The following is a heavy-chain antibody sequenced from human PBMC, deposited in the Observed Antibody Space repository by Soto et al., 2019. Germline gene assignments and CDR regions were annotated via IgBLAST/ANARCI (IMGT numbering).Heavy chain of an antibody. CDR2: ISYDGSNK. J-gene: IGHJ6*02. CDR3: ANGGGVVVVAASKNYGTDV. Sequence: PGGSLRLSCAASGFTFSSYGMHWVRQAPGKGLEWVAVISYDGSNKYYADSVKGRFTISRDNSRNTLYLQMNSLRAEDTAVYYCANGGGVVVVAASKNYGTDVWGQGTTVTVSS. V-gene: IGHV3-30*18. D-gene: IGHD2-15*01. CDR1: GFTFSSYG.